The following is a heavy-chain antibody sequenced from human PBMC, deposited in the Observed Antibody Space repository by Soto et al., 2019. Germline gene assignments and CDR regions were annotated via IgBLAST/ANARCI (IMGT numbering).Heavy chain of an antibody. CDR2: ISGSGGST. V-gene: IGHV3-23*01. J-gene: IGHJ4*02. Sequence: GGSLRLSGAGSGCTFSSYAMSWVRQAPGKGLDWVSAISGSGGSTYYADSVKGRFTISRDNSKNTLYLQMNSLRAEDTAVYYCAKSRALQGTHFDYWGQGTLVTVSS. CDR3: AKSRALQGTHFDY. CDR1: GCTFSSYA.